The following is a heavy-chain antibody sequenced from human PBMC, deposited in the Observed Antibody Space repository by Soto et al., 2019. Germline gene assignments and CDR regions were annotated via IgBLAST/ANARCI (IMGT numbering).Heavy chain of an antibody. CDR3: ARKLGDGYYSCGMDV. CDR1: GFTFSSYW. CDR2: IKQDGSEK. D-gene: IGHD7-27*01. Sequence: PGGSLRLSCAASGFTFSSYWMSWVRQAPGKGLEWVANIKQDGSEKYYVDSVKGRFTISRDNAKNSLYLQMNSLRAEDTAVYYCARKLGDGYYSCGMDVWGQGTTVTVSS. J-gene: IGHJ6*02. V-gene: IGHV3-7*04.